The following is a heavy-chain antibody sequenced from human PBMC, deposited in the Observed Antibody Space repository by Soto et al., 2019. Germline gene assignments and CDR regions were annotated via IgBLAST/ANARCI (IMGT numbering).Heavy chain of an antibody. CDR1: GFTFSSYG. J-gene: IGHJ6*02. D-gene: IGHD2-15*01. Sequence: GGSLRLSCAASGFTFSSYGMHWVRQAPGKGLEWVAVISYDGSNKYYADSVKGRFTISRDNSKNTLYLQMNSLRAEDTVVYYCAKELIYCSGGSCYGLYYYYGMDVWGQGTTVTVSS. V-gene: IGHV3-30*18. CDR2: ISYDGSNK. CDR3: AKELIYCSGGSCYGLYYYYGMDV.